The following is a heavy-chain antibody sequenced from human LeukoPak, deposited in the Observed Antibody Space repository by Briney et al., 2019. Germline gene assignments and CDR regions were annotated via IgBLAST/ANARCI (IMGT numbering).Heavy chain of an antibody. CDR2: ISSSSSYI. D-gene: IGHD3-3*01. V-gene: IGHV3-21*01. CDR3: ARGAGNPYDFWSGYHAVFYYFDY. J-gene: IGHJ4*02. Sequence: GGSLRLSCAASGFTFSSYSMNWVRQAPGKGLEWVSSISSSSSYIYYADSVKGRFTISRDNAKNSLYLQMNSLRGEDTAVYYCARGAGNPYDFWSGYHAVFYYFDYWGQGTLVTVSS. CDR1: GFTFSSYS.